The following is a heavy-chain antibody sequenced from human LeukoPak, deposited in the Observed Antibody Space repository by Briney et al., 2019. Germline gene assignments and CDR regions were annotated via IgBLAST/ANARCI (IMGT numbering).Heavy chain of an antibody. D-gene: IGHD6-19*01. CDR3: ARVDSGGWYGDY. CDR2: INSDGSST. CDR1: GFTFSSYW. J-gene: IGHJ4*02. V-gene: IGHV3-74*01. Sequence: GGSLRLSCAASGFTFSSYWMHWVRQAPGKGLVWVSRINSDGSSTSYADSVKGRFTISRDNAKNTLYLQMNSLRAEDTAVYYCARVDSGGWYGDYWGQGTLVTVSS.